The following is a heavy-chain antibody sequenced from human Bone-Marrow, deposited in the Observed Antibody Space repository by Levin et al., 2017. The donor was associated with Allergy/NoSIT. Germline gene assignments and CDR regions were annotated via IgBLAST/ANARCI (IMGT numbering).Heavy chain of an antibody. J-gene: IGHJ6*03. CDR2: MNPNSGNT. Sequence: ASVKVSCKASGYTFTRYGINWVRQAIGQGLEWMGWMNPNSGNTGYAPKFQGRVTMTRNTSTGTAFMELTSLRSEDTAVYYCTRGAFDSNYHFYMDVWGKGTTVTVSS. V-gene: IGHV1-8*01. D-gene: IGHD4-11*01. CDR3: TRGAFDSNYHFYMDV. CDR1: GYTFTRYG.